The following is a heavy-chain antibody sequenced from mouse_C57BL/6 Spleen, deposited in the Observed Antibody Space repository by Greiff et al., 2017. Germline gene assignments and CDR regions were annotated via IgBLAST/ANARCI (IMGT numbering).Heavy chain of an antibody. J-gene: IGHJ4*01. D-gene: IGHD2-2*01. CDR3: ARYLVKVAMDD. CDR2: IRNKANGYTT. V-gene: IGHV7-3*01. CDR1: GFTFTDYY. Sequence: DVMLVESGGGLVQPGGSLSLSCAASGFTFTDYYMSWVRQPPGKALEWLGFIRNKANGYTTEYSASVKGRFTISRDNSQSILYLQMNALRAEDSATYYCARYLVKVAMDDWGQGTSVTVSS.